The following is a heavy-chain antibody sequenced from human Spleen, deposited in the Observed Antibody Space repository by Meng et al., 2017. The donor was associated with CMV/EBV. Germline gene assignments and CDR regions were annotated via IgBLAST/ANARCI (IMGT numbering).Heavy chain of an antibody. V-gene: IGHV1-2*02. J-gene: IGHJ4*02. D-gene: IGHD3-10*01. Sequence: ASVKVSCKASGYTFTGYYMHWVRQAPGQGLEWMGWINPNSGGTKYAQKFQGRVTMSSDTSINTAYMELNSLISDDTAVYYCARDLGYYGSGSDVFDYWGQGTLVTVSS. CDR2: INPNSGGT. CDR1: GYTFTGYY. CDR3: ARDLGYYGSGSDVFDY.